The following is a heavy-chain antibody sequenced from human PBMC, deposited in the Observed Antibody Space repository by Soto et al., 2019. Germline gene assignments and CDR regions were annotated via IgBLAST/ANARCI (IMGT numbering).Heavy chain of an antibody. Sequence: QVQLQESGPGLVKPSETLSLTCTVSGGSISSGNYYWSWIRQSPGKGLEWIGYIYSTGSSYYNPSLRSRVSMSVDTSKNQFSLNLSSVTAADTAVYYCARDQGGELDYWGQGLLVTVSS. CDR2: IYSTGSS. D-gene: IGHD2-15*01. CDR1: GGSISSGNYY. J-gene: IGHJ4*02. CDR3: ARDQGGELDY. V-gene: IGHV4-30-4*01.